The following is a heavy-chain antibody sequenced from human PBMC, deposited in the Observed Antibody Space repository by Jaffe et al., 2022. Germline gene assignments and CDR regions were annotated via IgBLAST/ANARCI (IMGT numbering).Heavy chain of an antibody. V-gene: IGHV3-30*03. Sequence: QVQLVESGGGVVQPGRSLRLSCAASGFTFSSYGMHWVRQAPGKGLEWVAVISYDGSNKYYADSVKGRFTISRDNSKNTLYLQMNSLRAEDTAVYYCATTGDYGSGFDYWGQGTLVTVSS. CDR1: GFTFSSYG. CDR3: ATTGDYGSGFDY. J-gene: IGHJ4*02. CDR2: ISYDGSNK. D-gene: IGHD4-17*01.